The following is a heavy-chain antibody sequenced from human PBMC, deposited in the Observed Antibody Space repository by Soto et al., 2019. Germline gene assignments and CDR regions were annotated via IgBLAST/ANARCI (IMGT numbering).Heavy chain of an antibody. V-gene: IGHV4-39*01. J-gene: IGHJ4*02. Sequence: SETLSLTCTVSGGSISSSSYYWGWIRQPPGKGLEWIGSIYHSGSTYYNPSLKSRVTISVDTSKNQFSLKLSSVTAADTAVYYCARVLHLGELSSNIYFDYWGQGTLVTVSS. CDR2: IYHSGST. D-gene: IGHD3-16*02. CDR3: ARVLHLGELSSNIYFDY. CDR1: GGSISSSSYY.